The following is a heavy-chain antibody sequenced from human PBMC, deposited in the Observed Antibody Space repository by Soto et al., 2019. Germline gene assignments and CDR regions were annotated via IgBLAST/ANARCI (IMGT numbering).Heavy chain of an antibody. CDR1: GFTFDDYA. V-gene: IGHV3-9*01. CDR3: AMVASTTVFAFNDY. CDR2: ISWNSGNL. J-gene: IGHJ4*02. D-gene: IGHD4-17*01. Sequence: DVQLVESGGGLVQPGRSLRLSCAASGFTFDDYAMHWVRQPPGKGLEWVSSISWNSGNLGYADSVKGRFTISRDNAKNSLYLQMNSLRGEYTALYYCAMVASTTVFAFNDYWGQGSLVTVSS.